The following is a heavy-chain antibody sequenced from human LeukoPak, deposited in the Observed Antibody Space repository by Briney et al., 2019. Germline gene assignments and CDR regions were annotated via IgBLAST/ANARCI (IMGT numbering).Heavy chain of an antibody. CDR2: ISINGGST. CDR3: AREGSGWYGVFDY. J-gene: IGHJ4*02. CDR1: GFTFSSYA. Sequence: GGSLRLPCAASGFTFSSYAMHWGRQAPGKGLECVSAISINGGSTYYASSVKGGFTISRDNSKNTLYLQMFSRRAEDVAVYYCAREGSGWYGVFDYWGQGNLVTVSS. V-gene: IGHV3-64*01. D-gene: IGHD6-19*01.